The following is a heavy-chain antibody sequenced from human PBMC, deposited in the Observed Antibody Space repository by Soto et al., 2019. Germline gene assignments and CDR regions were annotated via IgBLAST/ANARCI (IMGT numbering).Heavy chain of an antibody. CDR1: GFTFSSYS. CDR3: ARDRGYDAHDYYYNAMDV. Sequence: GGSLRLSCAASGFTFSSYSVNWVRQAPGKGLEWVSYISSSGSTVYSSDSVKGRFTSSRGSAKNSLYLQMNSLRAEDTAVYYCARDRGYDAHDYYYNAMDVWGQGTMVTVSS. CDR2: ISSSGSTV. D-gene: IGHD2-15*01. V-gene: IGHV3-48*04. J-gene: IGHJ6*02.